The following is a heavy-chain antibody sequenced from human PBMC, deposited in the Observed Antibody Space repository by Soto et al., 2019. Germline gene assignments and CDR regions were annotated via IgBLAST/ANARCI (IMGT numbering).Heavy chain of an antibody. D-gene: IGHD7-27*01. CDR2: INHSGST. CDR1: GGSFSGYY. J-gene: IGHJ4*02. CDR3: ARGTWGLRYFDY. V-gene: IGHV4-34*01. Sequence: QVQLQQWGAGLLKPSETLSLTCAVYGGSFSGYYWSWIRQPPGKGLEWIGEINHSGSTNYNPSLKSRVTISVDKSKNQFSLKLSSVTAADTAVYYCARGTWGLRYFDYWGQGTLVTVSS.